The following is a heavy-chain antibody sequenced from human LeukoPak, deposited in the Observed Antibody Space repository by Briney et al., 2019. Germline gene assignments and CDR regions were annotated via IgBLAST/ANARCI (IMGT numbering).Heavy chain of an antibody. CDR3: VRDRFAVVDPHLDP. J-gene: IGHJ5*02. D-gene: IGHD3-3*01. V-gene: IGHV1-2*02. Sequence: ASVKVSCKASGYTFTGYYMHWVRQAPGQGLEWMGWINPNTGGTNYAQDFQGRVTMTTDTSITTAYMELSRLRSDDTAVYYCVRDRFAVVDPHLDPWGQGTPVAVSS. CDR1: GYTFTGYY. CDR2: INPNTGGT.